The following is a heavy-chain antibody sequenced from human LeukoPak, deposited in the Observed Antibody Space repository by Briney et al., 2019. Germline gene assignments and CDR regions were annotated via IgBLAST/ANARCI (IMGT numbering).Heavy chain of an antibody. CDR3: ARKTDQHCSGGSCFDY. CDR2: INPNSGGT. V-gene: IGHV1-2*02. Sequence: ASVKVFCKASGYTFTGDYMHWVRQAPGQGLEWMGWINPNSGGTNYAQKFQGRVTMTRDTSISTAYMELSRLRSDDTAVYYCARKTDQHCSGGSCFDYWGQGTLVTVSS. D-gene: IGHD2-15*01. J-gene: IGHJ4*02. CDR1: GYTFTGDY.